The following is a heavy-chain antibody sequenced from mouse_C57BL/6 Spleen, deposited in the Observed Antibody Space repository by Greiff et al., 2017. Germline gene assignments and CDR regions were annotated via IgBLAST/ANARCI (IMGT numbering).Heavy chain of an antibody. D-gene: IGHD1-1*01. CDR1: GYTFTSYW. CDR3: ARSHYCGSSYGFAY. Sequence: VQLQQPGAELVKPGASVKLSCKASGYTFTSYWMQWVKQRPGQGLEWIGEIDPSDSYTNYNQKFKGKATLTVDTSSSTAYMQLSSLTSEDSAVYYCARSHYCGSSYGFAYWGQGTLVTVSA. V-gene: IGHV1-50*01. J-gene: IGHJ3*01. CDR2: IDPSDSYT.